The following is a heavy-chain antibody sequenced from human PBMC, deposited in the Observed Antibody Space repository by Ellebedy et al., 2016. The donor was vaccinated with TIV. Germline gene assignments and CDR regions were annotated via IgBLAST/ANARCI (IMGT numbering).Heavy chain of an antibody. V-gene: IGHV3-66*01. J-gene: IGHJ4*02. CDR3: GDPEGY. Sequence: GESLKISCAASGFTFSSYSMNWVRQAPGKGLEWVSVIYSGGTTYYADSVRGRFTISRDSSKNTLYLQMNSLRAEDTAVYYCGDPEGYWGQGTLVTVSS. CDR2: IYSGGTT. CDR1: GFTFSSYS.